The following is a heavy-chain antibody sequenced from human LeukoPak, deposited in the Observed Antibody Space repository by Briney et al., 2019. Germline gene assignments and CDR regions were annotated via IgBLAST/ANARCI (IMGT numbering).Heavy chain of an antibody. D-gene: IGHD3-16*01. CDR3: AKVRWGSDNALDS. J-gene: IGHJ4*02. V-gene: IGHV3-7*01. Sequence: GGSLRLSCAASGFTFSSYSMNWVRQAPGKGLEWVANINQDGSEKYYVDSVKGRFTISRDNAKNSLHLQMNSLRAEDTAVYYCAKVRWGSDNALDSWGQGTLVTASS. CDR2: INQDGSEK. CDR1: GFTFSSYS.